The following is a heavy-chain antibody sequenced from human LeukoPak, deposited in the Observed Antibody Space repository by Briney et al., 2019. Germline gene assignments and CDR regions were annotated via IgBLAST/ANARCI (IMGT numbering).Heavy chain of an antibody. V-gene: IGHV3-23*01. D-gene: IGHD3-22*01. CDR2: ISGSGGST. CDR3: ARWKGYYYDSSGYL. CDR1: GFTFSSYA. J-gene: IGHJ4*02. Sequence: GGSLRLSCAASGFTFSSYAMSWVRQAPGKGLEWVSAISGSGGSTYYADSVKGRFTISRDNSKNTLYLQMNSLRAEDTAVYYCARWKGYYYDSSGYLWGQGTLVTVSS.